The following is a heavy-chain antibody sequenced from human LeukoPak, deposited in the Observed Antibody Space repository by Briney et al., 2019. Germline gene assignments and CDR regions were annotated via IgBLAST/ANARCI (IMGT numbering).Heavy chain of an antibody. Sequence: SETLSLTCAVSGYSISSSNWWGWTRQPPGKGLEWIGYIYYSGSIYYNPSLKSRVTMSVDTSKNQFSLKLSSVTAVDTAVYYCARIRGYCSGGSCYPDYWGQGTLVTVSS. D-gene: IGHD2-15*01. CDR3: ARIRGYCSGGSCYPDY. J-gene: IGHJ4*02. V-gene: IGHV4-28*05. CDR1: GYSISSSNW. CDR2: IYYSGSI.